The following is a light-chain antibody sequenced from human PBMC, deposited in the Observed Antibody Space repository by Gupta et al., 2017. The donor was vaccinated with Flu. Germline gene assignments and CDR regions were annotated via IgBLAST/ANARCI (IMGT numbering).Light chain of an antibody. CDR3: QAWDSDTGV. Sequence: SPGQTATISCSGDKLGDKYVSWYQQKPGQCPVLVIYEDIKRPSEIPERLSGSTSGNTATLTIIGTQTIDEAAYYCQAWDSDTGVFGGGTKLIVL. CDR1: KLGDKY. J-gene: IGLJ2*01. V-gene: IGLV3-1*01. CDR2: EDI.